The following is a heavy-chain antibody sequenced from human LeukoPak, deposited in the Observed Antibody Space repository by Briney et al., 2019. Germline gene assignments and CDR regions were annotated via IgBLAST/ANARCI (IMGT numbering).Heavy chain of an antibody. Sequence: SVKVSCKASVGTFSCYAISWVRQAPGHGLEWMGRIIPIFGIAHFAQKFQGRVTITADKCTSTAYMELSSLRSEDTAVYYCAKDGTDSNYDPRYYYYGMDVWGQGTTVTVSS. CDR3: AKDGTDSNYDPRYYYYGMDV. CDR2: IIPIFGIA. D-gene: IGHD4-11*01. CDR1: VGTFSCYA. J-gene: IGHJ6*02. V-gene: IGHV1-69*04.